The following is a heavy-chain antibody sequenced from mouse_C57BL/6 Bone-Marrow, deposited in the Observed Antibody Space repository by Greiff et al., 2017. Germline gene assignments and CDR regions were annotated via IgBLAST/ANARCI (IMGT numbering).Heavy chain of an antibody. Sequence: EVQLVESGGGLVKPGGSLKLSCAASGFTFSDYGLHCVRPAPEKGLEWVAYISSGSSTIYYADTVKGRFTISRDNDKNTMFLQMTSLRSEDTAMFYCARALYGSTLYYFDYWGQGTTLTVSS. D-gene: IGHD1-1*01. V-gene: IGHV5-17*01. CDR2: ISSGSSTI. J-gene: IGHJ2*01. CDR3: ARALYGSTLYYFDY. CDR1: GFTFSDYG.